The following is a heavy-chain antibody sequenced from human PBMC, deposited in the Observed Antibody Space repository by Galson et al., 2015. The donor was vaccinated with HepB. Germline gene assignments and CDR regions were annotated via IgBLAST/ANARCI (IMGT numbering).Heavy chain of an antibody. Sequence: SLRLSCAASGFTFSDYYMSWIRQAPGKGLEWVSYISSSGSTIYYADSVKGRFTISRDNAKNSLYLQMNSLRAEDTAVYYCARGMNYYYDSSGYYSHYYYMDVWGKGTTVTVSS. J-gene: IGHJ6*03. D-gene: IGHD3-22*01. CDR2: ISSSGSTI. CDR3: ARGMNYYYDSSGYYSHYYYMDV. CDR1: GFTFSDYY. V-gene: IGHV3-11*01.